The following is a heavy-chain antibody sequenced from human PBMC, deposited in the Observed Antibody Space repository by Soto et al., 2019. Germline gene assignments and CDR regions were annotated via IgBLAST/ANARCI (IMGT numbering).Heavy chain of an antibody. CDR2: IFISGNT. J-gene: IGHJ4*02. CDR1: GGKISSSGTYY. Sequence: SETLSLTSTVSGGKISSSGTYYWGWMRQPPGKGLEWIASIFISGNTNYNPSLKSRVTISSDTTKNQLSLKLTSVTAADTAVYHCARGYATSWYTYYFDYWGQGALVTV. D-gene: IGHD6-13*01. CDR3: ARGYATSWYTYYFDY. V-gene: IGHV4-39*07.